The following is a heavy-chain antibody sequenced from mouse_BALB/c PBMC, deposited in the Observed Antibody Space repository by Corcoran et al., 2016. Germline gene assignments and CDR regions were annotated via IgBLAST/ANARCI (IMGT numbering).Heavy chain of an antibody. CDR2: INPSTGYT. CDR3: ALRRNAMDY. CDR1: GYTFTSYW. V-gene: IGHV1-7*01. J-gene: IGHJ4*01. Sequence: QVQLQQSGAELAKPGATVKMSCKASGYTFTSYWMHWVKQRPGQGLEWIGYINPSTGYTEYNQKFKDKATLNADKSSSTAYMQLSSLTSEDSAVYYWALRRNAMDYWGQGTSVTVSS. D-gene: IGHD1-1*01.